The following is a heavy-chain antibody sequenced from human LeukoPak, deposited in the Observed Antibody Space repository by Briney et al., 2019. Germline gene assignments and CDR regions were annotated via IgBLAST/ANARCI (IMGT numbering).Heavy chain of an antibody. D-gene: IGHD3-22*01. CDR2: IYSGGST. CDR1: GFTVSSNY. Sequence: GGSLRLSCAASGFTVSSNYMSWVRQAPGKGLEWVSVIYSGGSTYYADSVKGRFTISRDNSKNTLYLQMNSLRAEDTAVYYCAREKPAYYDSSGYPDYWGQGTLVTVSS. V-gene: IGHV3-66*01. J-gene: IGHJ4*02. CDR3: AREKPAYYDSSGYPDY.